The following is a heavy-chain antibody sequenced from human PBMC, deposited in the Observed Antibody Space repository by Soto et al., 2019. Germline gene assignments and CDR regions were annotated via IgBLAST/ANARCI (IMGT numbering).Heavy chain of an antibody. CDR2: INAGNGNT. D-gene: IGHD3-3*01. Sequence: GASVKVSCKASGYTFTSYAMHWVRQAPGQRLEWMGWINAGNGNTKYSQKFQGRVTITRDTSASTAYMELSSLRSEDTAVYYCARSQLRFLEWLSYIYWGQGTLVTVSS. CDR3: ARSQLRFLEWLSYIY. J-gene: IGHJ4*02. V-gene: IGHV1-3*01. CDR1: GYTFTSYA.